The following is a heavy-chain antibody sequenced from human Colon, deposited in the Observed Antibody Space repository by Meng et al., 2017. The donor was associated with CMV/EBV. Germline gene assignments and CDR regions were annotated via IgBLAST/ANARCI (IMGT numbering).Heavy chain of an antibody. Sequence: ASVKVSCKASGYTFTSYEITWVRQAPGQGLEWVGWINTYDGHTRYAQNIQGRVSMTADPSTSIAYMELRSLRSDDTAVYYCARDPSGIEDFDYWGQGTLVTVSS. D-gene: IGHD6-13*01. CDR3: ARDPSGIEDFDY. J-gene: IGHJ4*02. CDR2: INTYDGHT. V-gene: IGHV1-18*01. CDR1: GYTFTSYE.